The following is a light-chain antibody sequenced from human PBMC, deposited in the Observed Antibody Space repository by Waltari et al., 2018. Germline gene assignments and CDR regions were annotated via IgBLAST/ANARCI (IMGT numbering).Light chain of an antibody. CDR1: QSIGRG. CDR2: DVS. Sequence: DIQMTQSPSTLSASVGDRVTITCRASQSIGRGLAWYQQKPGKAPKLLIYDVSTLESGVPSRFSGRGSASEFTLTISALQPDDFATYYCQQYNDFWRTFGQGTKVDIK. V-gene: IGKV1-5*01. CDR3: QQYNDFWRT. J-gene: IGKJ1*01.